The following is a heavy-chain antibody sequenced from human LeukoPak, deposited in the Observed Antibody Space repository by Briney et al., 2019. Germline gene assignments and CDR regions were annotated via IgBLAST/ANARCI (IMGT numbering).Heavy chain of an antibody. CDR1: GGSISRYY. CDR2: IYTSGST. D-gene: IGHD6-19*01. J-gene: IGHJ4*02. Sequence: PSETLSLTCTGSGGSISRYYWSGIRQPAWKGRDWIGRIYTSGSTNYNPSLNSRVTMSVDTCKNQFSLKLSSVTAADTAVYYCAREAVAGSFDYWGQGTLVTVSS. CDR3: AREAVAGSFDY. V-gene: IGHV4-4*07.